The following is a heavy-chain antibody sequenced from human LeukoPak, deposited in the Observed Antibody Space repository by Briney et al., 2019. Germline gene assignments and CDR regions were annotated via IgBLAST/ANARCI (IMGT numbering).Heavy chain of an antibody. CDR3: ARDLDYDGIDY. D-gene: IGHD3-22*01. CDR1: GGSISSYY. V-gene: IGHV4-59*01. J-gene: IGHJ4*02. Sequence: SETLSLTCTVSGGSISSYYWSWIRQPPGKGLGWIGYIYYSGSTNYNPSLKSRVTISVDTSKNQFSLKLSSVTAADTAVYYCARDLDYDGIDYWGQGTLVTVSS. CDR2: IYYSGST.